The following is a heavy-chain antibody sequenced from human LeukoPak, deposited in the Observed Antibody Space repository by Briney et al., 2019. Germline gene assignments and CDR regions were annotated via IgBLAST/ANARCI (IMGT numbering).Heavy chain of an antibody. D-gene: IGHD2-15*01. J-gene: IGHJ4*02. CDR2: IYYSGAT. CDR1: GGSIDSSSYY. Sequence: SETLSLTCTVSGGSIDSSSYYWGWVRQPPGKGLEWIGSIYYSGATYYNPSLKSRVSILADTSKNHFSLKLSSVTAADTAVYYCARDPRDSTPFDYWGQGTLVTVSS. CDR3: ARDPRDSTPFDY. V-gene: IGHV4-39*07.